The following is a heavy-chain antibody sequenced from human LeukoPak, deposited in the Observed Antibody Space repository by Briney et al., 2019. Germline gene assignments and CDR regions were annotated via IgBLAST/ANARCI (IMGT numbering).Heavy chain of an antibody. Sequence: GGSLRLSCAASAFTFSVYTMKWVRQAPGKGLEWVSSISSSSFISYADSVKGRFTITRENAKDSLFLQMSDLRADDTAVYYGAKKRQSSSSHFDYWGQGTLVTVSS. CDR1: AFTFSVYT. CDR2: ISSSSFI. J-gene: IGHJ4*02. D-gene: IGHD6-6*01. CDR3: AKKRQSSSSHFDY. V-gene: IGHV3-69-1*01.